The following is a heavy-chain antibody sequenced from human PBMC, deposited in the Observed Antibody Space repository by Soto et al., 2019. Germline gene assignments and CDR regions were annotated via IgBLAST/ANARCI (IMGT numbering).Heavy chain of an antibody. CDR3: AREYAYIIDY. Sequence: PSETLSLTCTVSGVSISSYYWSWIRQPPGKGLEWIGYIYHSGSTNYNPSLKSRVTISLDTSKNQFSLKLSSVTAADTAMYFCAREYAYIIDYWGQGTLVTVSS. D-gene: IGHD1-20*01. V-gene: IGHV4-59*01. CDR2: IYHSGST. J-gene: IGHJ4*02. CDR1: GVSISSYY.